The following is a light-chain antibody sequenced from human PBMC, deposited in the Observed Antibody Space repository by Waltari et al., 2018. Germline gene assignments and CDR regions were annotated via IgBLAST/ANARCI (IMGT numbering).Light chain of an antibody. CDR1: QSISSW. J-gene: IGKJ1*01. CDR3: QQYNSYSRT. CDR2: KAS. V-gene: IGKV1-5*03. Sequence: DIQMTQSPSTLSASVGDRVTITCRASQSISSWLAWYQQKPGKAPKLLIYKASSLESGVPSRFSGNGSGTEFTLTISSLQPDDFATYYCQQYNSYSRTFGQGTKVGNQT.